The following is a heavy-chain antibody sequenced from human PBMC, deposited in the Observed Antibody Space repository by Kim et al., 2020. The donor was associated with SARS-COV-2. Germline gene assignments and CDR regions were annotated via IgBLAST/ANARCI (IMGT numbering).Heavy chain of an antibody. V-gene: IGHV4-59*13. J-gene: IGHJ6*02. CDR2: IYNSGST. D-gene: IGHD3-10*01. Sequence: SETLSLTCTVSGGSISSYYWSWIRQPPGKGLEWIGYIYNSGSTNYNPSLKSRVTISVDTSKNQFSLKLSSVTAADTAVYYCARSLYYGSGSYYLRLDYYGMDVWGQGTTVTLSS. CDR3: ARSLYYGSGSYYLRLDYYGMDV. CDR1: GGSISSYY.